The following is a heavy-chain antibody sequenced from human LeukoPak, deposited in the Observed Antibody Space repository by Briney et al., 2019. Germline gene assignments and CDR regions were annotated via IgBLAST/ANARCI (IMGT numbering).Heavy chain of an antibody. V-gene: IGHV5-51*01. CDR1: GYGFTSYW. J-gene: IGHJ3*02. CDR3: PRPGGISRPLFYDAFDI. CDR2: IYPGDSDT. Sequence: GASLQISCKGSGYGFTSYWIGWGRPMPGKGLEWRGIIYPGDSDTRYSPSFQGQVTISADKSISTAYLQWSSLKASDTAMYYCPRPGGISRPLFYDAFDIWGQGTMVTVSS. D-gene: IGHD1-26*01.